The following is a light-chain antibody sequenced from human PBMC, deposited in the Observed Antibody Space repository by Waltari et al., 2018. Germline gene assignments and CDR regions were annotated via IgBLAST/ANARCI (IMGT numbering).Light chain of an antibody. J-gene: IGKJ3*01. CDR3: QQYYSTGT. V-gene: IGKV3-15*01. CDR2: WAS. CDR1: QSVSSN. Sequence: EIVMTQSPATLSVSPGERATLSCRASQSVSSNLAWYQQKPGQPPKLLIYWASTRESGVPDRFSGSGSGTDFTLTISSLQAEDVAVYYCQQYYSTGTFGPGTKVDIK.